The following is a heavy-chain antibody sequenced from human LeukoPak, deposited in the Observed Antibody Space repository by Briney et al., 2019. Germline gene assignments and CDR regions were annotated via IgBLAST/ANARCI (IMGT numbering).Heavy chain of an antibody. Sequence: ASVKVSCKASGYTFTSYAMNWVRQAPGQGLEWMGWINTNTGNPTYALGFTGRFVFSLDTSVSTAYLQISSLKAEDTAVYYCASKLDYDILTGSGSGAFDIWGQGTMVTVSS. J-gene: IGHJ3*02. D-gene: IGHD3-9*01. CDR2: INTNTGNP. CDR3: ASKLDYDILTGSGSGAFDI. CDR1: GYTFTSYA. V-gene: IGHV7-4-1*02.